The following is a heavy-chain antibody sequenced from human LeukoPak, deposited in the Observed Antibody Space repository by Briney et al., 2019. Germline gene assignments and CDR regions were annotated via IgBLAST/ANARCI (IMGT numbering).Heavy chain of an antibody. CDR2: IYNDGTT. CDR1: GFTVTSTY. Sequence: PGGSLSLSCAASGFTVTSTYMTWVRQAPGQGLEWVSVIYNDGTTHYADSVKGRFTISRQISDNTLFLEMNGLRADDTAMYYCARLYGAYDWIDFWGQGTLVTVPS. J-gene: IGHJ4*02. CDR3: ARLYGAYDWIDF. D-gene: IGHD5-12*01. V-gene: IGHV3-53*04.